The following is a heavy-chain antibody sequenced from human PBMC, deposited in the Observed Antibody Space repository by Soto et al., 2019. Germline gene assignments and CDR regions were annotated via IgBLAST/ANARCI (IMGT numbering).Heavy chain of an antibody. D-gene: IGHD6-13*01. CDR2: ISTYNGNP. CDR1: GYTFTSYG. J-gene: IGHJ1*01. CDR3: ARAPLFGTDPKHALEI. V-gene: IGHV1-18*01. Sequence: QVQLVQSGPEVKKPGASVKVSCKASGYTFTSYGISWVRQAPGQGLEWMGWISTYNGNPNYAQKFQGRVTMTTDTSTTTAHLDLSSPRSSDTAVCGSARAPLFGTDPKHALEIGAQGT.